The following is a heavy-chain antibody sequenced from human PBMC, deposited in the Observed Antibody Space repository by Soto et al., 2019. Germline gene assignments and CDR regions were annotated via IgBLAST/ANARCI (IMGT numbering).Heavy chain of an antibody. J-gene: IGHJ5*02. Sequence: PGGSLRLSCVASGFRFSNYAMSWVRQAPGKGLEWVSGISGSGGNTYCAESVKGRFTISRDNSRNTLNLQINTLRAEDTALYYCAKDRMFRGGNWFDHWGLGTLVTVSS. CDR3: AKDRMFRGGNWFDH. D-gene: IGHD3-10*02. CDR2: ISGSGGNT. V-gene: IGHV3-23*01. CDR1: GFRFSNYA.